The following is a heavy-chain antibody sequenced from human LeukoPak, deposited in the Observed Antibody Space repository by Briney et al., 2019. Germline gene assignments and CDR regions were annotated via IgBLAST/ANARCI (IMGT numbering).Heavy chain of an antibody. CDR2: ISYDGSNK. D-gene: IGHD1-26*01. CDR3: ARVRVGSTARLDY. V-gene: IGHV3-30-3*01. Sequence: GGSLRLSCAATGLSVSSNFMSWVRQAPGKGLEWVALISYDGSNKYYADSVKGRFTIPRDNSKNTLYLQMNSLRPEDTAVYYCARVRVGSTARLDYWGQGTLVTVSS. CDR1: GLSVSSNF. J-gene: IGHJ4*02.